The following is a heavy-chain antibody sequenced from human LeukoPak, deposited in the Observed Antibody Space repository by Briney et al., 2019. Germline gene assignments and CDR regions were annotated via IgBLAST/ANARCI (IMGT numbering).Heavy chain of an antibody. V-gene: IGHV4-59*12. D-gene: IGHD3-10*01. CDR2: IYYSGST. CDR3: AREVAWGYYGSGHAFDI. J-gene: IGHJ3*02. CDR1: GVSISSYY. Sequence: SETLSLTCTVSGVSISSYYWSWIRQPPGKGLEWIGYIYYSGSTNYNPSLKSRVTISVDTSKNQFSLKLSSVTAADTAVYYCAREVAWGYYGSGHAFDIWGQGTMVTVSS.